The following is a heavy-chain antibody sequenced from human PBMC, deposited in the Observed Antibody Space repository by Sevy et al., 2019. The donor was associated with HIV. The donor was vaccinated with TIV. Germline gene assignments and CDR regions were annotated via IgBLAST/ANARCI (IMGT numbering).Heavy chain of an antibody. CDR2: THSNGNT. V-gene: IGHV4-59*01. D-gene: IGHD3-10*01. CDR3: TRDRYTLVRGIIMTWFDP. J-gene: IGHJ5*02. CDR1: GGSISGYY. Sequence: SETLSLTCTVSGGSISGYYWSWIRQSPGKGLEWIAYTHSNGNTNYNSSLKSRVTISIDTSKNQFSLKLSSVTAADTAVYYCTRDRYTLVRGIIMTWFDPWGQGTLVTVSS.